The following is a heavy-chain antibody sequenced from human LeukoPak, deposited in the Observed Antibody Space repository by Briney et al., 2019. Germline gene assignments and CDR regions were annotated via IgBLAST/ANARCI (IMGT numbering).Heavy chain of an antibody. D-gene: IGHD3-10*02. CDR3: AERGITMIGGV. J-gene: IGHJ6*04. CDR1: GFTFSSYG. Sequence: PGGSLRLSCAASGFTFSSYGMHWVRQAPGKGLEWVAFIRYDGSNKYYADSMKGRFTISRDNSKNTLYLQMNSLRAEDTAVYYCAERGITMIGGVWGKGTTVTISS. V-gene: IGHV3-30*02. CDR2: IRYDGSNK.